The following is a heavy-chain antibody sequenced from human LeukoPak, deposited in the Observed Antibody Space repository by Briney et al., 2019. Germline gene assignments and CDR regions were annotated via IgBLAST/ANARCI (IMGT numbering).Heavy chain of an antibody. Sequence: PSETLSLTCAVYGGSFSGYYWSWIRQPPGKGLEWIGEINHSGSTNYNPSLKSRVTISVDTSKNQFSLKLSSVTAADTAVYYCARGPLRWYPGSIDYWGQGALVTVSS. CDR1: GGSFSGYY. V-gene: IGHV4-34*01. D-gene: IGHD4-23*01. J-gene: IGHJ4*02. CDR2: INHSGST. CDR3: ARGPLRWYPGSIDY.